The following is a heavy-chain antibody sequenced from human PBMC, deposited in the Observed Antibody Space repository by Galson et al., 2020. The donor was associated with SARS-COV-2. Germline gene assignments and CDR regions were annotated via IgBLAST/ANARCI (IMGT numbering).Heavy chain of an antibody. V-gene: IGHV4-34*01. CDR3: ARGDYSSSWYGRRSWFDP. CDR1: CGSFSAYY. Sequence: SETLSLTCAVYCGSFSAYYWSCIRQPPWKWPEWIGEIKHSGSTNYNPSLKSRVTISLDTTKNQLSLKLSPVTASYTAVYYCARGDYSSSWYGRRSWFDPWGQGTLVTVAS. J-gene: IGHJ5*02. CDR2: IKHSGST. D-gene: IGHD6-13*01.